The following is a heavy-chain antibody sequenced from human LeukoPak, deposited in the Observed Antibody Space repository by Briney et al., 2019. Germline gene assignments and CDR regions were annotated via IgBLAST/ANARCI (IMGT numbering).Heavy chain of an antibody. J-gene: IGHJ4*02. V-gene: IGHV3-7*01. CDR3: ARDKGGTFDY. CDR1: GFSFYGYW. D-gene: IGHD3-16*01. Sequence: GGSLRLSCAASGFSFYGYWMSWVRQAPGKGLEWVANIKGDGSAQYYVDSVKGRFTISRDNAKNSLNLQMNSLRTEDTAVYYCARDKGGTFDYWGQGTLVTVSS. CDR2: IKGDGSAQ.